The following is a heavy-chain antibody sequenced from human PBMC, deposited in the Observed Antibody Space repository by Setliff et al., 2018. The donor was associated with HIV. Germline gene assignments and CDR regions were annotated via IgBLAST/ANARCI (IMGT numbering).Heavy chain of an antibody. J-gene: IGHJ3*02. D-gene: IGHD2-21*02. CDR3: ARGQGCGGGCHYAFEM. Sequence: TLPLTCTVSGDSISSDFYWGWIRQPPGKGLEWIGSIYHSGNTYYMPSLQSRVTISVDMSKNQFSLNLNSVTAADAAVYYCARGQGCGGGCHYAFEMWGQGTMVTVSS. CDR2: IYHSGNT. V-gene: IGHV4-38-2*02. CDR1: GDSISSDFY.